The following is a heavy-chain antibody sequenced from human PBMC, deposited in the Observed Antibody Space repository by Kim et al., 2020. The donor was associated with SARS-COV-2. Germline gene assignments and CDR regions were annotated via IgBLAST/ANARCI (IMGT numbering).Heavy chain of an antibody. CDR1: GFTFTGHA. D-gene: IGHD3-16*01. CDR2: IDGSDGTT. J-gene: IGHJ4*02. V-gene: IGHV3-23*01. Sequence: GGSLRLSCTTSGFTFTGHAMSWVRQAPGKGLEWVSSIDGSDGTTYYVDSVKGRFSISRDDSKNTLFLQMSAFRADDTAAYYCLKGGWGWVGAYWAQGTL. CDR3: LKGGWGWVGAY.